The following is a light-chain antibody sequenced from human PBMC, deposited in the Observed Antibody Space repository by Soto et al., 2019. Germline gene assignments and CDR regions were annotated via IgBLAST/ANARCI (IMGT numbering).Light chain of an antibody. CDR2: SAS. Sequence: DIQLTQSPSFLSAFVGDRVTITCRASQDIKRYLRWYQHKPGKAPKLLISSASSLEGGVPSRFGGSGSGTEFTLTISSLQPEDHATYYCQQLDSYPLSFGGGTKVEI. CDR3: QQLDSYPLS. V-gene: IGKV1-9*01. CDR1: QDIKRY. J-gene: IGKJ4*01.